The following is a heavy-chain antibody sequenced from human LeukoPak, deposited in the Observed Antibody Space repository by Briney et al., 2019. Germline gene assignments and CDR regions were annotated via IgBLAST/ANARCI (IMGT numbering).Heavy chain of an antibody. D-gene: IGHD2-15*01. CDR3: AKAGCGDGSCYYAEYFQH. V-gene: IGHV3-23*01. J-gene: IGHJ1*01. Sequence: GGSLRLSCAASGFTFSSYAMSWVRQAPGKGLEWVSVISGSGGSTYYADSVRGRFTISRDNSKNTLYLQMDSLRAEDTAVYYCAKAGCGDGSCYYAEYFQHWGQGTLVTVSS. CDR2: ISGSGGST. CDR1: GFTFSSYA.